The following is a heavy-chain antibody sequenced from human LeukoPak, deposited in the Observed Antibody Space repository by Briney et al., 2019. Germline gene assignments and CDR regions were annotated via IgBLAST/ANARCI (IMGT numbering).Heavy chain of an antibody. CDR1: GFTFSSYA. CDR3: ARDYVGYDGY. Sequence: PGGSLRLSCAASGFTFSSYAMSWVRQAPGKGLEWVSGISGSGGSTYYADSVKGRFTISRDNSKNTLYLQMNSLRVEDTAVYYCARDYVGYDGYWGQGTLVTVSS. V-gene: IGHV3-23*01. J-gene: IGHJ4*02. D-gene: IGHD2-2*01. CDR2: ISGSGGST.